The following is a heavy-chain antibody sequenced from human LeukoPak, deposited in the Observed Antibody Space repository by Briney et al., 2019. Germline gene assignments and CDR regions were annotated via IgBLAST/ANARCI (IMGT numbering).Heavy chain of an antibody. D-gene: IGHD2-15*01. CDR3: AKQMVERPHYYYMDV. CDR2: IQDDESNK. Sequence: GGPLRLSCAASGFIFSSFGMHWVRQAPGKGLEWVAFIQDDESNKFYADSVKGRFTISRDNSKNTLFLQMNSLRPEDTALYYCAKQMVERPHYYYMDVWGKGTTVTVSS. J-gene: IGHJ6*03. V-gene: IGHV3-30*02. CDR1: GFIFSSFG.